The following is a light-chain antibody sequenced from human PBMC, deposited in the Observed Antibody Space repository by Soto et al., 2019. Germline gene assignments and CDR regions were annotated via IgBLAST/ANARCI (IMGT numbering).Light chain of an antibody. CDR2: KAS. CDR3: QQYNSYSRT. V-gene: IGKV1-5*03. CDR1: QTISSW. Sequence: IWMTQSPSLLSASTGDRVTITCRASQTISSWLAWYQQKPGKAPKLLIYKASSLESGVPSRFSGSGSGTEFTLTISSLQPDDFATYYCQQYNSYSRTFGQGTKVDIK. J-gene: IGKJ1*01.